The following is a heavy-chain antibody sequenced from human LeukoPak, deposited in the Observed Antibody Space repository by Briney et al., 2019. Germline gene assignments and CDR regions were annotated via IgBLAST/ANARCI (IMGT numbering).Heavy chain of an antibody. CDR2: INPNSGGT. J-gene: IGHJ6*03. D-gene: IGHD3-3*02. Sequence: GASVKVSCKASGYTFTGYYIHWVRQAPGQGLEWMGWINPNSGGTNYAQKFQGRVTMTRDTSISTAYMELSRLRSDDTAVYYCARTAKLALHYYYYYMDVWGKGTTVTVSS. CDR3: ARTAKLALHYYYYYMDV. V-gene: IGHV1-2*02. CDR1: GYTFTGYY.